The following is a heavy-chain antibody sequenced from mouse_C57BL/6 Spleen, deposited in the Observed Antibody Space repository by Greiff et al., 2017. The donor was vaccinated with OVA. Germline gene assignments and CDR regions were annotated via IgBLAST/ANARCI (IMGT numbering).Heavy chain of an antibody. Sequence: EVQLVESEGGLVQPGSSMKLSCTASGFTFSDYYMAWVRQVPEKGLEWVANINYNGSSTYYLDSLKSRFIISRDNAKNILYLQMSSLKSEDTATYYCARSTYYGSSYWYFDVWGTGTTVTVSS. J-gene: IGHJ1*03. V-gene: IGHV5-16*01. CDR1: GFTFSDYY. D-gene: IGHD1-1*01. CDR2: INYNGSST. CDR3: ARSTYYGSSYWYFDV.